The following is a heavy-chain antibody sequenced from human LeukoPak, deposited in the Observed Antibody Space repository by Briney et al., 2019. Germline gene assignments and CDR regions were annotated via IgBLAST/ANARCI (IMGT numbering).Heavy chain of an antibody. J-gene: IGHJ4*02. CDR1: GFTFRNYN. CDR2: ISSSSTYI. CDR3: ARDQTFYGSGSYGY. V-gene: IGHV3-21*01. D-gene: IGHD3-10*01. Sequence: GGSLRLSCAASGFTFRNYNMNWVRQAPGKGLEWVLSISSSSTYIFYADSLKGRFTISRDNAKNSLYLQMNSLRAEDTAVYYCARDQTFYGSGSYGYWGQGTLVTVSS.